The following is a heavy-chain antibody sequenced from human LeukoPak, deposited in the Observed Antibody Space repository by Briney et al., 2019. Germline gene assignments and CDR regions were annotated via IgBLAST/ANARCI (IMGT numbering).Heavy chain of an antibody. D-gene: IGHD2-2*02. CDR2: IYPGDSDT. CDR1: GYSFTSYW. V-gene: IGHV5-51*01. CDR3: ARLRGYCSSTSCYIPYYFDY. J-gene: IGHJ4*02. Sequence: GEPLKISCKGSGYSFTSYWIGWVRQMPGKGLEWMGIIYPGDSDTRYSPSFQGQVTISADKSISTAYLQWSSLKASDTAMYYCARLRGYCSSTSCYIPYYFDYWGQGTLVTVSS.